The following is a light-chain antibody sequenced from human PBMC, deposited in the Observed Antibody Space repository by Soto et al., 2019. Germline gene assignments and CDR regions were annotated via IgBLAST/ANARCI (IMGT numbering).Light chain of an antibody. CDR2: EGS. Sequence: QSVLTQPAAVSGSPGQSITISCTGSSSAVGTFRLVSWYQHHPGKVPKLIIYEGSKRPSGVSNRFSGSEPGNTASLTISGLQAEDEADYYSCSSAPGRTIGFGTGTKVTVL. CDR1: SSAVGTFRL. J-gene: IGLJ1*01. V-gene: IGLV2-23*01. CDR3: CSSAPGRTIG.